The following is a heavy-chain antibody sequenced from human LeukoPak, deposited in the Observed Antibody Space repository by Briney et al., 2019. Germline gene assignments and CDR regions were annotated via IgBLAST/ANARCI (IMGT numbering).Heavy chain of an antibody. D-gene: IGHD6-19*01. CDR3: AKDDSSSGWYSYYYYGMDV. CDR1: GFTFSTYA. CDR2: ISASGANT. V-gene: IGHV3-23*01. J-gene: IGHJ6*02. Sequence: GGSLRLSCTASGFTFSTYAMTWVRQAPGEGLEWVSGISASGANTFYTDSVKGRFTISRDNSKNTLYLQMNSLRAEDTAVYYCAKDDSSSGWYSYYYYGMDVWGQGTTVTVSS.